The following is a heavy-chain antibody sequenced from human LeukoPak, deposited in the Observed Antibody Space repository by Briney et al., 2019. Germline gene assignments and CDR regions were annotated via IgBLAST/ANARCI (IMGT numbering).Heavy chain of an antibody. CDR2: IKQDGRDK. CDR1: GFTFSSYE. Sequence: PGGSLRLSCAASGFTFSSYEMNWVRQAPGKGLEWVANIKQDGRDKNYVDSVKGRFTISRDNAKNSLFLQMSSLRAEDTAVYHCGTPTVSWGQGTLVTVSS. D-gene: IGHD1-1*01. J-gene: IGHJ5*02. V-gene: IGHV3-7*01. CDR3: GTPTVS.